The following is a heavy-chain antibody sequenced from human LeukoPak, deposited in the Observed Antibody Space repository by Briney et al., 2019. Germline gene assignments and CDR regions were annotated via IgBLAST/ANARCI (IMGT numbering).Heavy chain of an antibody. CDR1: GYSFTSYW. D-gene: IGHD3-22*01. J-gene: IGHJ5*02. V-gene: IGHV5-51*07. Sequence: GESLKISCKGSGYSFTSYWSGLVHQMPGKGLGWRGIIYPGDSDSRYSPSFQGQITISADKSISTAYLQWSSLKASDTATYYCARGPPPDYYDSSGYPPGWFGPWGQGTLVTVSS. CDR3: ARGPPPDYYDSSGYPPGWFGP. CDR2: IYPGDSDS.